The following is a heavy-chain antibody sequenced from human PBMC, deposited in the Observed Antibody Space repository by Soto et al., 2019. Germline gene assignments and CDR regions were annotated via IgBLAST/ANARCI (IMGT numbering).Heavy chain of an antibody. V-gene: IGHV3-30*18. CDR2: ISYDGSNK. Sequence: QVQLVESGGGVVQPGRSLRLSCAASGFTFSSYGMHWVRQAPGKGLEWVAVISYDGSNKYYADSVKGRFTISRDNSKNTLYLQMNSLRAEDTAVYYCAKDRQGWVDYWGRGTLVTVSS. J-gene: IGHJ4*02. CDR1: GFTFSSYG. CDR3: AKDRQGWVDY. D-gene: IGHD3-16*01.